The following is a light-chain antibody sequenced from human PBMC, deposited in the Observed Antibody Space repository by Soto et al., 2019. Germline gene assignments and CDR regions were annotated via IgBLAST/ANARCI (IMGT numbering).Light chain of an antibody. V-gene: IGKV3-11*01. Sequence: IVLTQSRATLSFSPGERATLSCRAGQSIAIYLAWYQQKSGQSPRLLIYDTFNRAPGIPDRFSGSGSGTDFTLTISSLEPEDFAVYYCQQRATWPWTFGQGTTVEIK. J-gene: IGKJ1*01. CDR3: QQRATWPWT. CDR1: QSIAIY. CDR2: DTF.